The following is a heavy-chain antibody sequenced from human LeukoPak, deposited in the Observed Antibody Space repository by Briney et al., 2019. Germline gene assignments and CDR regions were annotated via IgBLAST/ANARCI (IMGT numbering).Heavy chain of an antibody. CDR3: AITIAARPFAY. Sequence: ASVKVSCKASGYTFTGYYMHWVRQAPGQGLEWMGRINPNSGGTNYAQKFQGRVTMTRDTSISTAYMELSRLRSDDRAVYYCAITIAARPFAYWGQGTLVTVSS. J-gene: IGHJ4*02. V-gene: IGHV1-2*06. CDR2: INPNSGGT. D-gene: IGHD6-6*01. CDR1: GYTFTGYY.